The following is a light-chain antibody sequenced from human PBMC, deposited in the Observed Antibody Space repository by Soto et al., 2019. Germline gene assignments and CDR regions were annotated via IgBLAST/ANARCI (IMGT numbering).Light chain of an antibody. Sequence: EIVMTQSPATLSVSPGERATLSCRACESVSSNLAWYQQTPGQAPRLLIYGASTRATGIPARFSGSGSGTEFTLTISSLQSEDFAVYHCQEYNNWPPVHSFGQGTKPE. CDR3: QEYNNWPPVHS. J-gene: IGKJ2*03. CDR1: ESVSSN. CDR2: GAS. V-gene: IGKV3-15*01.